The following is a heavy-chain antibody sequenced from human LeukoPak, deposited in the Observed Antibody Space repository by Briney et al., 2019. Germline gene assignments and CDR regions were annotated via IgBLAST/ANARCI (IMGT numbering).Heavy chain of an antibody. CDR1: GGTFSSYA. V-gene: IGHV1-69*13. CDR2: IIPIFGTA. CDR3: ARGDTAMPVYYYYMDV. D-gene: IGHD5-18*01. Sequence: GASVKVSCKASGGTFSSYAISWVRQSPGQGLEWMGGIIPIFGTANYAQKFQGRVTITADESTSTAYMELSSLRSEDTAVYYCARGDTAMPVYYYYMDVWGKGTTVTVSS. J-gene: IGHJ6*03.